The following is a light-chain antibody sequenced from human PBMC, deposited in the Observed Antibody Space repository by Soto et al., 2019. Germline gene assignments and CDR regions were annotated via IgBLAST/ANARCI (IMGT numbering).Light chain of an antibody. J-gene: IGKJ5*01. Sequence: EIVLTQSPGTLCLSPGGSATLSCRASESLGNNYLAWYKQKPGQSPRLLFSGATSRASGIPDRFSGSGSGTDFTLTISRVEPEDFGVYFCQQYGRLPITFGQGTRLEI. CDR2: GAT. CDR3: QQYGRLPIT. V-gene: IGKV3-20*01. CDR1: ESLGNNY.